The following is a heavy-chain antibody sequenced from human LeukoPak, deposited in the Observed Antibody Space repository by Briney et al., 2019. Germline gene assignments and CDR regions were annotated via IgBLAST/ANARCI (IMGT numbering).Heavy chain of an antibody. Sequence: GGSLGLPCEASGFTFGTYGMTWVRQAPGKGLEWVSGITGSSTWTYYADSVRGRFTISRDNSKNTLHLQMNNLTADDTAIYYCARELVSLGTGYFDLWGRGTLVTVSS. D-gene: IGHD7-27*01. CDR3: ARELVSLGTGYFDL. CDR2: ITGSSTWT. CDR1: GFTFGTYG. J-gene: IGHJ2*01. V-gene: IGHV3-23*01.